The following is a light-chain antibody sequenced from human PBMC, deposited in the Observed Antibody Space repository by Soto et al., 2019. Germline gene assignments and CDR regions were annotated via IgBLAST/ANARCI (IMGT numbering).Light chain of an antibody. CDR2: DVS. Sequence: QSALTHPASVSGSPGQSITISCTGTSSDVGGYNYVSWYQQHPGKAPKLMIYDVSNRPSGVSNRFSGSKSGNTASLTISGLQAEDEADYYCSSYTSSSTLYVFVTGTKVTV. CDR3: SSYTSSSTLYV. J-gene: IGLJ1*01. CDR1: SSDVGGYNY. V-gene: IGLV2-14*01.